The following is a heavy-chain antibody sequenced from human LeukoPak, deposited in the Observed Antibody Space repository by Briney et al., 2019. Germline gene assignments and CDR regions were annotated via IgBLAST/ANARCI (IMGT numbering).Heavy chain of an antibody. CDR3: AREVELFGLHYMDV. CDR1: GYTFTGYY. V-gene: IGHV1-2*02. Sequence: ASVKVSCKASGYTFTGYYMHWVRQAPGQGLEWMGWINPNSGGTNYAQKFQGRVTMTRDTSINTAFMELSRLRSDDTAVYYCAREVELFGLHYMDVWGKGTTVTVSS. J-gene: IGHJ6*03. CDR2: INPNSGGT. D-gene: IGHD3-10*02.